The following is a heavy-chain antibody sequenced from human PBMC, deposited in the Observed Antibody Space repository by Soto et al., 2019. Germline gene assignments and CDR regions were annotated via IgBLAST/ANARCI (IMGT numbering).Heavy chain of an antibody. D-gene: IGHD1-26*01. CDR2: LTGYDGNT. V-gene: IGHV1-18*01. CDR3: ATVVGAVPS. J-gene: IGHJ5*02. Sequence: QIHLVQSGAEVKEAGASVKVSCKTSGYGFTSYALSWVRQAPGQGLEWMGWLTGYDGNTIYAENFQGRVTVTTDTSTDTAYMELRSLRSDDTAIYYCATVVGAVPSWGQGTLVTVSS. CDR1: GYGFTSYA.